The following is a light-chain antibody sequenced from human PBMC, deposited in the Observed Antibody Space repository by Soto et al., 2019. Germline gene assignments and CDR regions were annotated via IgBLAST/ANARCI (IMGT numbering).Light chain of an antibody. CDR2: AAS. CDR1: QGIRND. CDR3: LQHNSYPWT. V-gene: IGKV1-17*01. Sequence: DIQVTQSPASVPAYVGDRVTIPCRASQGIRNDLGWFQQRPGKAPKRLIHAASSLEGGVPSRFSGSGSGTEFTLTISSLQPDDFATYYCLQHNSYPWTFGQGTKVDIK. J-gene: IGKJ1*01.